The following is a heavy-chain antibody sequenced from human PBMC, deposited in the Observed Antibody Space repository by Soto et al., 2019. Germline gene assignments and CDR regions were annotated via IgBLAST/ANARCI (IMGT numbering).Heavy chain of an antibody. D-gene: IGHD7-27*01. CDR1: GFTFSNSW. V-gene: IGHV3-7*01. CDR3: ARDPAWGSLDY. Sequence: EVQLVEAGGGLVQPGGSLRLSCAASGFTFSNSWMSWVRQAPGKGLEWVADINPVESEKYYVDSVEGRFTVCIDNATNSLYLQMNSLRVEDTALYYCARDPAWGSLDYWGLGTLVTVSS. J-gene: IGHJ4*02. CDR2: INPVESEK.